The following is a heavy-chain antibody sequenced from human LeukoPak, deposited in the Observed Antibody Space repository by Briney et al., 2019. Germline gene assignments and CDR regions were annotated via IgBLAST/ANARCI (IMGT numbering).Heavy chain of an antibody. D-gene: IGHD6-13*01. CDR2: IYYSGST. Sequence: SETLSLTCTVSGGSISSYYWSWIRQPPGKGLEWIGYIYYSGSTNYNPSLKSRVTISVDTSKNQFSLKLSSVTAADTAVYYCARADSSWYPYYYYGMDVWGQGTTVTVSS. V-gene: IGHV4-59*01. J-gene: IGHJ6*02. CDR3: ARADSSWYPYYYYGMDV. CDR1: GGSISSYY.